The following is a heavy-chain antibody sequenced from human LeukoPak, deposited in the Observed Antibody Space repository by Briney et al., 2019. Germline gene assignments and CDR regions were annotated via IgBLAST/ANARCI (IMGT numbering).Heavy chain of an antibody. V-gene: IGHV1-18*01. Sequence: ASVKVSCKASGYTFTSYGISWVRQAPGQGLEWMGWISGYNGYTHYAHNLQGRVTMTTDTSTSTAYMELRSLRSDDTAVYYCARDEARGGSGYYPNWFDPWGQGTLVTVSS. J-gene: IGHJ5*02. CDR3: ARDEARGGSGYYPNWFDP. D-gene: IGHD3-22*01. CDR1: GYTFTSYG. CDR2: ISGYNGYT.